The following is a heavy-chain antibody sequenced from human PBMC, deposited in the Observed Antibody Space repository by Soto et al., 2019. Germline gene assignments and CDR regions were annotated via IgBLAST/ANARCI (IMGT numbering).Heavy chain of an antibody. J-gene: IGHJ4*02. CDR1: GYTFTGYY. V-gene: IGHV1-2*04. CDR2: INPNSGGT. CDR3: ARDLGDSSGYYYFTLHY. Sequence: ASVKVSCKASGYTFTGYYMHWVRQAPGQGLELMGWINPNSGGTNYAQKFQGWVTMTRDTSISTACMELSRLRSDDTAVYYCARDLGDSSGYYYFTLHYWGQGTQVTVSS. D-gene: IGHD3-22*01.